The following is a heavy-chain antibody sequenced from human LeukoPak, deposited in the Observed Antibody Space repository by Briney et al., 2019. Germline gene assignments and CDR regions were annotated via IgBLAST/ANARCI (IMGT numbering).Heavy chain of an antibody. V-gene: IGHV3-15*01. CDR1: GFTSGFTFSDAW. CDR2: VKSKTAGGAT. Sequence: PGGSLRLSCAASGFTSGFTFSDAWMSWIRQAPGKGLEWVGRVKSKTAGGATDYAAPVKGRFTISRDDSKNTLYLQMNSLKTEDTAVYYCRFLSGNYRGGYWGQGNQVTVSS. D-gene: IGHD3-3*01. CDR3: RFLSGNYRGGY. J-gene: IGHJ4*02.